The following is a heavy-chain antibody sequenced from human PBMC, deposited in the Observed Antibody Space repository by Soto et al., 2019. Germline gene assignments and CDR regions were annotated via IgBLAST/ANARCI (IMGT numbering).Heavy chain of an antibody. D-gene: IGHD6-19*01. J-gene: IGHJ5*02. CDR1: GFTFSSYV. CDR3: AKDISSGWIKNRFDP. V-gene: IGHV3-23*01. Sequence: EVQLLESGGGLVQPGGSLRLSCAASGFTFSSYVMSWVRQAPGKGLEWVSAISNSGGTTAYADSVKGRFTISRDNSKNTLYLQMNSLRAEDTAVYYCAKDISSGWIKNRFDPWGQGTLVTVSS. CDR2: ISNSGGTT.